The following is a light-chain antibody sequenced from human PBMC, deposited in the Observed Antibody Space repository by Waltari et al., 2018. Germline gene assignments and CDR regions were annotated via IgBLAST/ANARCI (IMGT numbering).Light chain of an antibody. CDR3: QQYNNWPPGT. CDR2: HAS. V-gene: IGKV3D-15*01. Sequence: ETVVTQSPGTLSVSPGERATLPCRTSPGIGSSLAWYQQKPGQSPRLLIYHASTRATGIPARFSGSGSETEFTLTISSLQSEDSAVYYCQQYNNWPPGTFGQGTRVEV. CDR1: PGIGSS. J-gene: IGKJ1*01.